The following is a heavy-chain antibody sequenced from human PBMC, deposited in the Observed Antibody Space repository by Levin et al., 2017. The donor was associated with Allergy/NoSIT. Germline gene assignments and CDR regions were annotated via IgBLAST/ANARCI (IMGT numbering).Heavy chain of an antibody. CDR3: ARGSYQFDF. J-gene: IGHJ4*02. CDR2: IREKSSGGTI. CDR1: GFTFGDYS. V-gene: IGHV3-49*03. Sequence: GGSLRLSCTVSGFTFGDYSLSWFRQAPGKGLEWVGFIREKSSGGTIKYAASVRGRFAMSRDDSKNTAYLQMDSLKTDDTAVYFCARGSYQFDFWGQGILVTVSS. D-gene: IGHD3-16*02.